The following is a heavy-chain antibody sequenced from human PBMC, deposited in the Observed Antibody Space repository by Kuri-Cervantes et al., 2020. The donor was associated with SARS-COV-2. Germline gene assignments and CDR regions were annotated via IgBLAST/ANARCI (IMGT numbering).Heavy chain of an antibody. J-gene: IGHJ4*02. CDR3: ARVGYSSGVDEYYFDY. V-gene: IGHV4-34*01. CDR2: VNHNGGA. Sequence: SETLSLTCAVYGGSLSGSYWSWIRQSPGKRLEWIGEVNHNGGANYNPSLTSRVTISVDTSKKHFSLRLSSVTAADTAVYYCARVGYSSGVDEYYFDYWGQGTLVTVSS. D-gene: IGHD4-11*01. CDR1: GGSLSGSY.